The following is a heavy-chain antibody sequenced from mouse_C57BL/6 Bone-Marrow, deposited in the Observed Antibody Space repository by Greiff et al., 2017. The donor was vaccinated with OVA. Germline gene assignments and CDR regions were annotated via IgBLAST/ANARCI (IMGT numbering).Heavy chain of an antibody. V-gene: IGHV2-2*01. CDR1: GFSLTSYG. CDR3: ARGPHYFDD. CDR2: IWSGGST. Sequence: VQLVESGPGLVQPSQSLSISCTVSGFSLTSYGVHWVRQSPGKGLEWLGVIWSGGSTDYNAAFISRLSISKDNSKSQVFFKMNSLQADDTAIYYCARGPHYFDDWGQGTTLTVSS. J-gene: IGHJ2*01.